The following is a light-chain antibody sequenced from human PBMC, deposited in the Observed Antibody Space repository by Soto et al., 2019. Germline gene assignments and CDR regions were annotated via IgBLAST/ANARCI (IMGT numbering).Light chain of an antibody. CDR1: HIISNNY. Sequence: IVLTQSPGSLPLSSGERATLTCRASHIISNNYLAWYQQKPGQAPRLLIYGASSRATGIPDRFSGSGSGIYFTLTINILEPEDFAVYFCQQYGNSPQTFGQGTRVEIK. CDR3: QQYGNSPQT. J-gene: IGKJ1*01. V-gene: IGKV3-20*01. CDR2: GAS.